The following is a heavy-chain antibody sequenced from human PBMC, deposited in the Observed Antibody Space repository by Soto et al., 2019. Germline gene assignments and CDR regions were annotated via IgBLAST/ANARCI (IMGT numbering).Heavy chain of an antibody. CDR3: AKGESSAVAGNCYFDY. D-gene: IGHD6-19*01. CDR2: ISWNSGSI. CDR1: GFTFDDYA. Sequence: EVQLVESGGGLVQPGRSLRVSCAASGFTFDDYAMHWVWQAPGKGLEWVSGISWNSGSIGYADSVKGRFTISRDNAKNSLYLEMNSLRAEDSALYYCAKGESSAVAGNCYFDYWGQGTLVTVSS. V-gene: IGHV3-9*01. J-gene: IGHJ4*02.